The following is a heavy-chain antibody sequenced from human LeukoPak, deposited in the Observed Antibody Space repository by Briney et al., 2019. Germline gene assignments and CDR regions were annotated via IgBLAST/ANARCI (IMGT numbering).Heavy chain of an antibody. D-gene: IGHD5-24*01. CDR2: IYYSGST. CDR3: AREGYVEMATSDAFDI. Sequence: SETLSLTCTVSGGSISSYYWSWIRPPPGKGLEWIGYIYYSGSTNYNPSLKSRVTISVDTSKNQFSLKLSSVTAADTAVYYCAREGYVEMATSDAFDIWGQGTMVTVSS. CDR1: GGSISSYY. V-gene: IGHV4-59*01. J-gene: IGHJ3*02.